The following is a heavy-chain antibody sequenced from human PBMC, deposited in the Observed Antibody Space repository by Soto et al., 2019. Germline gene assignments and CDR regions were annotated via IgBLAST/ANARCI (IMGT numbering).Heavy chain of an antibody. CDR2: IIPIFGTA. V-gene: IGHV1-69*01. Sequence: QVQLVQSGAEVKKPGSSVKVSCKASGGTFSSYAISWVRQAPGQGLEWMGGIIPIFGTANYAQKFQGRVTITADESTSTAYMELSSLGSEDTAVYYCARDGALTGTTAYYYYYGMDVWGQGTTVTVSS. CDR3: ARDGALTGTTAYYYYYGMDV. CDR1: GGTFSSYA. J-gene: IGHJ6*02. D-gene: IGHD1-7*01.